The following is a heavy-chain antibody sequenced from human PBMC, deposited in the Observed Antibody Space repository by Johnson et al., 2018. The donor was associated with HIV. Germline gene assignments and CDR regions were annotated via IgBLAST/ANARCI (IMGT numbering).Heavy chain of an antibody. D-gene: IGHD1-26*01. V-gene: IGHV3-30*04. CDR2: ISHDGSNE. J-gene: IGHJ3*02. CDR3: ARGRASWELYDAFEI. CDR1: GFSFSPYA. Sequence: QVQLVESGGGVVQPGRSLRLSCAASGFSFSPYALHWVRQTPGMGLEWVAVISHDGSNEYYADSVKGRFTISRDNSKNTLYLQMSSLRAGDTAVYYCARGRASWELYDAFEIWGQGTMVIVSS.